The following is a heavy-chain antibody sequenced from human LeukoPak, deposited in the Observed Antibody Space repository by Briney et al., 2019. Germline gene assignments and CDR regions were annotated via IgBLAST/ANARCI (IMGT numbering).Heavy chain of an antibody. V-gene: IGHV3-48*03. CDR2: ISTSGTTT. D-gene: IGHD4-23*01. J-gene: IGHJ4*02. Sequence: PGGSLRLSCVASGFTFSTYEMNWVRQAPGQGLEWLSYISTSGTTTHYADSVKGRFTISRDNAKNSLYLQMNSLRAEDTAVYYCARDYGGSSPFDYWGQGTLVTVSS. CDR3: ARDYGGSSPFDY. CDR1: GFTFSTYE.